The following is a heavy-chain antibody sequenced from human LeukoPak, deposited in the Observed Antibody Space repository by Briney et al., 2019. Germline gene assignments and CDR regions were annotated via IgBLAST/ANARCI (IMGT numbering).Heavy chain of an antibody. CDR2: IYHSGST. CDR1: GYSISSGYY. J-gene: IGHJ4*02. Sequence: SETLSLTCTVSGYSISSGYYWGGIRQPPGKGLEGSGSIYHSGSTYYNPSLKSRVTISVDTSKNQFSLTLSSVTAADTAVYYCARDQGGYDSSGYYGYWGQGTLVTVSS. V-gene: IGHV4-38-2*02. CDR3: ARDQGGYDSSGYYGY. D-gene: IGHD3-22*01.